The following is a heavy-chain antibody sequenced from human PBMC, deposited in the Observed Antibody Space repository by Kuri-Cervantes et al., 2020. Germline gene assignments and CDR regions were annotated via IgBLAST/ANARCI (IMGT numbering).Heavy chain of an antibody. CDR2: IYHSGST. J-gene: IGHJ6*02. D-gene: IGHD3-10*01. CDR3: ARLPRREVRGXHYYYGMDV. CDR1: GGSISSSNW. Sequence: GSLRLSCAVSGGSISSSNWWSWVRQPPGKGLEWIGEIYHSGSTNYNPSLKSRVTISVDTSKNQFSLKLSSVTAADTAVYYCARLPRREVRGXHYYYGMDVWGQGTTVTVSS. V-gene: IGHV4-4*02.